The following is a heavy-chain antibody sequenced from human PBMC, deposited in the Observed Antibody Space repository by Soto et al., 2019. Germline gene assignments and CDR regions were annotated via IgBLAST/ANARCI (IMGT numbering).Heavy chain of an antibody. J-gene: IGHJ3*02. CDR2: IGNNGGST. CDR1: GFTFSGYA. Sequence: GGSLRLSCSTSGFTFSGYAMHWVRQAPGKGLEYVSVIGNNGGSTYYADSVNGRFTISRDNSKNMLYLQMSSLRAEDTAVYYCVKALSARYNSAKAFDIWGQGTMVTVSS. D-gene: IGHD2-2*02. CDR3: VKALSARYNSAKAFDI. V-gene: IGHV3-64D*06.